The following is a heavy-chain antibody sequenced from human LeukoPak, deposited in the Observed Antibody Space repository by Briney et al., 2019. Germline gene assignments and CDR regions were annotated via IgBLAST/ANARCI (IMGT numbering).Heavy chain of an antibody. CDR1: GGSFSGYY. Sequence: PSETLSLTCAVYGGSFSGYYWSWIRQPPGKGLEWIGYIYYSGSTNYNPSLKSRVTISVDTSKNQFSLKLSSVTAADTAVYYCATAGYDYVWGSYRYEYFQHWGQGTLATVSS. V-gene: IGHV4-59*01. D-gene: IGHD3-16*02. CDR2: IYYSGST. J-gene: IGHJ1*01. CDR3: ATAGYDYVWGSYRYEYFQH.